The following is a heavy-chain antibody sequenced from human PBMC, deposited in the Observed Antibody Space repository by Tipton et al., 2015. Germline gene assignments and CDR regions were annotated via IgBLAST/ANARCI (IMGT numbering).Heavy chain of an antibody. V-gene: IGHV4-39*01. J-gene: IGHJ6*02. D-gene: IGHD2-15*01. Sequence: TLSLTCTVSGGSISSAAYYWGWIRQPPGKGLVWIGSIYYSGSTYFNPSLKSRVTIAVDTSKNQFSLKLSSVTAADTALYYCLTGYCSAGSCYRYYGMDVWGQGTTVTVSS. CDR3: LTGYCSAGSCYRYYGMDV. CDR2: IYYSGST. CDR1: GGSISSAAYY.